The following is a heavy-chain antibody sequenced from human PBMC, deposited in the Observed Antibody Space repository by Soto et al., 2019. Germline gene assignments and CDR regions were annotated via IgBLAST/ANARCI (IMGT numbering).Heavy chain of an antibody. CDR2: ISYDGSTK. CDR1: GFSFSNYG. Sequence: QVQLVESGGGVIQPGKSLRLSCAASGFSFSNYGMHWVRLAPGRGLEWVAVISYDGSTKYYGDSVKGRFTISRDNSINMLYLQMNSLRAQDTALYYCAKDQISHFWSGFPPYYSYTMDVWGPGTTVTVSS. J-gene: IGHJ6*02. D-gene: IGHD3-3*02. CDR3: AKDQISHFWSGFPPYYSYTMDV. V-gene: IGHV3-30*18.